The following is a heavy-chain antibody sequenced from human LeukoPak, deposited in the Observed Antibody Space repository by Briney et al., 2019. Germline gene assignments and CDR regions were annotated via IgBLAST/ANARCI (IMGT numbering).Heavy chain of an antibody. CDR1: GFTFISYI. V-gene: IGHV3-21*01. J-gene: IGHJ6*02. D-gene: IGHD1-26*01. CDR2: ISSSSSYI. CDR3: ARYSGSYYSLNYYYGMDV. Sequence: GGSLRLSCAASGFTFISYIMNWVRQAPGKGLEWVSSISSSSSYIYYADSVKGRFTISRDNAKNSLYLQMNSLRAEDTAVYYCARYSGSYYSLNYYYGMDVWGQGTTVTVSS.